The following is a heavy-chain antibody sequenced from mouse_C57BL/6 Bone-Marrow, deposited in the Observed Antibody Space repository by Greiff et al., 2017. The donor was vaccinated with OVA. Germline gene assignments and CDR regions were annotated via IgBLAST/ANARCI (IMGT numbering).Heavy chain of an antibody. CDR3: ANYYGRFDV. J-gene: IGHJ1*03. V-gene: IGHV1-9*01. CDR2: ILPGSGST. CDR1: GYTFTGYW. D-gene: IGHD1-2*01. Sequence: VQLQQSGAELMKPGASVKLSCKATGYTFTGYWIEWVKQRPGHGLEWIGEILPGSGSTNYNEKFKGKATLTADTSSNTAYMQLSSLTTADSAIYYCANYYGRFDVWGTGTTVTVSS.